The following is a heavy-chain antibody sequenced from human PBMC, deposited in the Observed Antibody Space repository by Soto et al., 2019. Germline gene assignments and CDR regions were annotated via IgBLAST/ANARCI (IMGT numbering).Heavy chain of an antibody. CDR2: ISYDGSNK. Sequence: QVQLVESGGGVVQPGRSLRLSCAASGFTFSSYGMHWVRQAPGKGLEWVAVISYDGSNKYYADSVKGRFTISRDNSKNTLYLQMNSLRAEDTAVYYCAKGGIAYCGGDCYFDYWGQGTLVTVSS. CDR3: AKGGIAYCGGDCYFDY. V-gene: IGHV3-30*18. CDR1: GFTFSSYG. J-gene: IGHJ4*02. D-gene: IGHD2-21*02.